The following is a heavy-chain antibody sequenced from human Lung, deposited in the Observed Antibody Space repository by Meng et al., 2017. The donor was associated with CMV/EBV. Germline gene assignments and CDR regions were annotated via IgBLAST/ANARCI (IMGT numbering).Heavy chain of an antibody. D-gene: IGHD1-7*01. Sequence: LXXTVSGYSISSGYYRGWIRQPPGKGLEWIGSIYHSGSTYYNPSLKSRVTISVDTSKNQFSLKLSSVTAADTAVYYCARDNWNYDQKLFDYWGQGTXVTVSS. J-gene: IGHJ4*02. V-gene: IGHV4-38-2*02. CDR3: ARDNWNYDQKLFDY. CDR2: IYHSGST. CDR1: GYSISSGYY.